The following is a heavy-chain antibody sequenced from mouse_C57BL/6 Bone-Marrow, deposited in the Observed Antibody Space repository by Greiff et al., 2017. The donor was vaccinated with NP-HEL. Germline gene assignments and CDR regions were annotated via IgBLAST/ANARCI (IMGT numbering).Heavy chain of an antibody. V-gene: IGHV1-54*01. CDR1: GYAFTNYL. J-gene: IGHJ1*03. CDR3: ARSYYDGFHWYFDV. Sequence: VHLVESGAELVRPGTSVKVSCKASGYAFTNYLIEWVKQRPGQGLEWIGVINPGSGGTNYNEKFKGKAPLTADKSSSTAYMHLSSLTSVDSAVYFCARSYYDGFHWYFDVWGTGTTVTVSS. CDR2: INPGSGGT. D-gene: IGHD2-3*01.